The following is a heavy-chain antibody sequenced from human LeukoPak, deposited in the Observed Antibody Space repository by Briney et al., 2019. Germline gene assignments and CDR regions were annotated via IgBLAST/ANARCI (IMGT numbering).Heavy chain of an antibody. CDR3: ARTYYYDSSGCYYGCWFDP. D-gene: IGHD3-22*01. V-gene: IGHV4-4*02. Sequence: SGTLSLTCAVSGGSISSSNWWSWVRQPPGKGLEWIGEIYHSGSTNYNPSLKSRVTISVDKSKNQFSLKLSSVTAADTAVYYCARTYYYDSSGCYYGCWFDPWGQGTLVTVSS. CDR1: GGSISSSNW. CDR2: IYHSGST. J-gene: IGHJ5*02.